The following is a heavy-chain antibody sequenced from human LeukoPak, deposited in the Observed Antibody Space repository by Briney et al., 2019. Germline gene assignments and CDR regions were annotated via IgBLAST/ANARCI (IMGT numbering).Heavy chain of an antibody. CDR1: GFTFSSYA. CDR2: INGSGDRT. D-gene: IGHD1-14*01. Sequence: PGGTLRLSCVASGFTFSSYAMNWVRQAPGKGLEWVSSINGSGDRTYYADSVKGRFTISRDNSKNTLYLQMNSLTAEDTAVYYCAKPARTDYADYWGQGTLVTVSS. V-gene: IGHV3-23*01. J-gene: IGHJ4*02. CDR3: AKPARTDYADY.